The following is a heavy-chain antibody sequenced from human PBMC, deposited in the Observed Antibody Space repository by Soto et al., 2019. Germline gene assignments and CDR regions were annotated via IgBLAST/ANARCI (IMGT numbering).Heavy chain of an antibody. D-gene: IGHD3-22*01. V-gene: IGHV4-4*07. CDR2: IYTSGST. CDR1: GGSISSYY. Sequence: PSETLSLTCTVSGGSISSYYWSWIRQPAGKGLEWIGRIYTSGSTNCNPSLKSRVTMSVDTSKNQFSLKLSSVTAADTAVYYCARDTYYYDTSGPHGNYYYGMDVWGQGTTVTVSS. J-gene: IGHJ6*02. CDR3: ARDTYYYDTSGPHGNYYYGMDV.